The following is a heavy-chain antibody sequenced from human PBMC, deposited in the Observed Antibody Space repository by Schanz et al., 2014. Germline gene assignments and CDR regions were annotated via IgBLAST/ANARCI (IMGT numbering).Heavy chain of an antibody. J-gene: IGHJ4*02. CDR1: GFPFRSYV. V-gene: IGHV3-30*04. Sequence: QLQLVESGGGVVQPGRSLRLSCAASGFPFRSYVMHWVRQAPGKGLEWVAVISDDGSRRHYADFVTGRFTISRDNSKNTLYLQMNSLRAEDTAVYYCERFQSPHQPFDYWGQGTLVTVSS. D-gene: IGHD2-2*01. CDR3: ERFQSPHQPFDY. CDR2: ISDDGSRR.